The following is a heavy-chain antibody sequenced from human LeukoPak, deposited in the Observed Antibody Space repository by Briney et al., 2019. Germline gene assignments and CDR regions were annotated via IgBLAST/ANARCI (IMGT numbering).Heavy chain of an antibody. D-gene: IGHD1-26*01. J-gene: IGHJ4*02. Sequence: KPSETLSLTCAVSGGSISSGGYSWSWIRQPPGKGLEWIGYIYHSGSTYYNPSLKSRVTISVDRSKNQFSLKLSSVTAADTAVYYCARSSAAESGSWGFDYWGQGTLVTVSS. CDR1: GGSISSGGYS. CDR2: IYHSGST. V-gene: IGHV4-30-2*01. CDR3: ARSSAAESGSWGFDY.